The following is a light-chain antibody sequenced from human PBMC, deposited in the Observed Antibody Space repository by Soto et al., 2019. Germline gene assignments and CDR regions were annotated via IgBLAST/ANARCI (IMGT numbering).Light chain of an antibody. CDR3: QQYNSYWT. CDR1: QSVSSSY. Sequence: EIVLTQSPGTLSLSPGESATLSCRASQSVSSSYLSWYQQKPGQAPRLLIHGTSDRATGIPDRFSGSGSGTDFTLTISSLQPDDFATYYCQQYNSYWTFGQGTKVEIK. CDR2: GTS. V-gene: IGKV3-20*01. J-gene: IGKJ1*01.